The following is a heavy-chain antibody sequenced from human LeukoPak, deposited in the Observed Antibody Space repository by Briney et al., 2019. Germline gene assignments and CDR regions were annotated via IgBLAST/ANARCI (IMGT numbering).Heavy chain of an antibody. J-gene: IGHJ5*02. CDR1: GFTFSSYS. Sequence: GGSLRLSCAASGFTFSSYSMNWVRQAPGKGLEWVSYISSSSSTIHYADSVKGRFTISRDNAKNPLYLQMNSLRAEDTAVYYCARDQGYYGSGSTDSWGQGTLVTVSS. V-gene: IGHV3-48*01. D-gene: IGHD3-10*01. CDR2: ISSSSSTI. CDR3: ARDQGYYGSGSTDS.